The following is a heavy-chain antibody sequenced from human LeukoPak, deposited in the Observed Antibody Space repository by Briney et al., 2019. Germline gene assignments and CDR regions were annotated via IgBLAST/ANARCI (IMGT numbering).Heavy chain of an antibody. CDR3: AKDRSGYGSGSYSFDY. CDR1: GFTFSSYG. V-gene: IGHV3-30*18. J-gene: IGHJ4*02. D-gene: IGHD3-10*01. Sequence: GGSLRLSCAASGFTFSSYGMHWVRQAPGKGLEWVAVISYDGSNKYYADSVKGRFTISRDNSKNTLYLQMNSLRVEDTAVYYCAKDRSGYGSGSYSFDYWGQGTLVAVSS. CDR2: ISYDGSNK.